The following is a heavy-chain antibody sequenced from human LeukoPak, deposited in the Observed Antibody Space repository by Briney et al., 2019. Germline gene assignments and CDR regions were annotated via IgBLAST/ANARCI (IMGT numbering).Heavy chain of an antibody. J-gene: IGHJ4*02. CDR3: ARARGRLLLIDY. D-gene: IGHD2-15*01. CDR2: IYSRGST. Sequence: PSETLSLTCTVSGGSFNNYYWNWIRQPAGRGLEWIGRIYSRGSTDYNPSLKSGVTISVDTSKNQFSLNLISVTAADSDVYSCARARGRLLLIDYWGQGTLVPVSS. V-gene: IGHV4-4*07. CDR1: GGSFNNYY.